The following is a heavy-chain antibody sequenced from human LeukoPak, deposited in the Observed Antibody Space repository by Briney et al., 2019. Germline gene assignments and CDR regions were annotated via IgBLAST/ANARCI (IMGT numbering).Heavy chain of an antibody. Sequence: GGSLRLSCAASGFTFSNNAMSWVRQARGKGLEWVSGLSGNGDLGHYADAVKGRFTISRDNSENTLYLEMNSLRAEDTALYYCAKAKGWLQGAFDNWGQGTRVTVSS. CDR1: GFTFSNNA. CDR3: AKAKGWLQGAFDN. V-gene: IGHV3-23*01. D-gene: IGHD5-24*01. CDR2: LSGNGDLG. J-gene: IGHJ4*02.